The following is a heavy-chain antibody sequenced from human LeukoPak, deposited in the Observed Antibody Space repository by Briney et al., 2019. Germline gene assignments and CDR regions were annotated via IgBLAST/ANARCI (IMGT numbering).Heavy chain of an antibody. D-gene: IGHD4-17*01. J-gene: IGHJ4*02. V-gene: IGHV1-69*13. CDR2: IIPIFGTA. CDR1: GGTFSSYA. CDR3: ATNHYGDYLYYFDY. Sequence: GASVKVSCTASGGTFSSYAISWVRQAPGQGLEWMGGIIPIFGTANYAQKFQGRVTITADESTSTAYMELSSLRSEDTAVYYCATNHYGDYLYYFDYWGQGTLVTVSS.